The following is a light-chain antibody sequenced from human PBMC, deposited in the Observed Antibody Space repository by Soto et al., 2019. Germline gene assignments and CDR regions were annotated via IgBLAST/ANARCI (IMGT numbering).Light chain of an antibody. CDR1: QGINSY. Sequence: DIQLTQSPSFLSASVGDRVTITCRASQGINSYLAWYQQKPGKAPKLLMYDASTLQRGVPSRFSGSGSGTECTLAISSLQPEDFATYYWQQFNDYQITFGQGKRLEIK. J-gene: IGKJ5*01. CDR3: QQFNDYQIT. CDR2: DAS. V-gene: IGKV1-9*01.